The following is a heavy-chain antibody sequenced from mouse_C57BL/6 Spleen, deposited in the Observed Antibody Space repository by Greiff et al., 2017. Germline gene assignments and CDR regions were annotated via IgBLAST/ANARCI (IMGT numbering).Heavy chain of an antibody. CDR2: IYPGSGST. Sequence: QVQLQQPGAELVKPGASVKMSCKASGYTFTSYWITWVKQRPGQGLEWIGDIYPGSGSTNYNEKFKSKATLTVDTSSSTAYMQLSSLTSEDSAVYYCASRTTVVAPHFDNRGEGTTLADSS. CDR3: ASRTTVVAPHFDN. CDR1: GYTFTSYW. V-gene: IGHV1-55*01. D-gene: IGHD1-1*01. J-gene: IGHJ2*01.